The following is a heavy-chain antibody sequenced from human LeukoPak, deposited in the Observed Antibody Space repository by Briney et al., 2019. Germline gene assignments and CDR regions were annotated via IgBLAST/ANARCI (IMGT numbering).Heavy chain of an antibody. CDR3: AKKVLTMIVVVIPDYFDY. D-gene: IGHD3-22*01. Sequence: PGGSLRLSCAASGFTFSSYAMSWVRQAPGMGLEWVSAISGSGGSTYYADSVKGRFTISRDNSKNTLYLQMNSLRAEDTAVYYCAKKVLTMIVVVIPDYFDYWGQGTLVTVSS. CDR2: ISGSGGST. J-gene: IGHJ4*02. V-gene: IGHV3-23*01. CDR1: GFTFSSYA.